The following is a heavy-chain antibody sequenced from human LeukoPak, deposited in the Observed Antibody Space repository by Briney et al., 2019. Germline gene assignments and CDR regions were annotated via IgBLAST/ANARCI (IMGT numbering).Heavy chain of an antibody. J-gene: IGHJ4*02. CDR3: TRNNCGGDCPFGGSMGFDY. Sequence: SETLSLTCTVSGGSVSSGSYYWSWIRQPPGKGLEWIGYIYYSGSTNYNPSLKSRVTISVDTSKNQFSLKLSSVTAADTAVYYCTRNNCGGDCPFGGSMGFDYWGQGTLVTVSS. D-gene: IGHD2-21*02. CDR2: IYYSGST. CDR1: GGSVSSGSYY. V-gene: IGHV4-61*01.